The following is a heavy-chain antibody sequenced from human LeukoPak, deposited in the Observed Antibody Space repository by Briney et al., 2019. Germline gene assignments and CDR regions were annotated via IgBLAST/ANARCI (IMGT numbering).Heavy chain of an antibody. CDR2: VRGKPHSSAT. CDR3: SREGTTAPAGTAQDY. CDR1: GFGFSASS. V-gene: IGHV3-73*01. J-gene: IGHJ4*02. D-gene: IGHD4-11*01. Sequence: GGSLRLSCVASGFGFSASSIHWVRQASGRGLEWVGRVRGKPHSSATSYGASVQGRFTISRDNSKNTAYLQMNSLKIEDTAVYYCSREGTTAPAGTAQDYWGQGTLVIVSS.